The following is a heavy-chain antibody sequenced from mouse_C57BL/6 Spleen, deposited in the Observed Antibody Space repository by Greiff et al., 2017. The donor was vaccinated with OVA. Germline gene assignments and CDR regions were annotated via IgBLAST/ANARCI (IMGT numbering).Heavy chain of an antibody. CDR3: ARFGLYDGFDY. J-gene: IGHJ2*01. CDR1: GYTFTSYW. CDR2: INPSNGDT. D-gene: IGHD2-3*01. V-gene: IGHV1-53*01. Sequence: VQLQQPGTELVKPGASVKLSCKASGYTFTSYWMHWVKQRPGQGLEWIGNINPSNGDTNYNEKFKSKATLTVDKSSSTAYMQLSSLTSEDSAVCYCARFGLYDGFDYWGQGTTLTGSS.